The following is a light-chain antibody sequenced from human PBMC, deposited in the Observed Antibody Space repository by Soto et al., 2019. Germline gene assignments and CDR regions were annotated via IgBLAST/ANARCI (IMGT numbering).Light chain of an antibody. J-gene: IGLJ1*01. CDR1: SSNIGAGDD. CDR2: GNH. Sequence: QSVLTQPPSVSGAPGQRVTISCTGSSSNIGAGDDVHWYQHLPGTAPKLLIYGNHNRPSGVPDRFSGSKFGTSASLVITGLQAEDEADYYCQSYDSSLSVIYVFGTWTKVTVL. CDR3: QSYDSSLSVIYV. V-gene: IGLV1-40*01.